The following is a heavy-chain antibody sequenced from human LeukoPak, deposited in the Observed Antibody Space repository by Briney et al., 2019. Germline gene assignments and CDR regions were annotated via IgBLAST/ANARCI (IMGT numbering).Heavy chain of an antibody. Sequence: SETLSLTCTLSGGSISSYYWSWIRQPPGKGLEWIGYIYYSGSTNYNPSLKSRVTISVDTSKNQFSLKLSSVTAADTAVYYCARDRGSGWFEGAFDIWGQGTMVTASS. CDR2: IYYSGST. J-gene: IGHJ3*02. CDR3: ARDRGSGWFEGAFDI. D-gene: IGHD6-19*01. V-gene: IGHV4-59*01. CDR1: GGSISSYY.